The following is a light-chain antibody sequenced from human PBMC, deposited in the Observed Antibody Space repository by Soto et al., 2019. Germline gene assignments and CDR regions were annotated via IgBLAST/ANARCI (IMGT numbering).Light chain of an antibody. CDR3: QQYYDWPIT. CDR1: QSVSSN. J-gene: IGKJ5*01. V-gene: IGKV3-15*01. Sequence: EIVMTQSPATLSVSPGERATLSCRASQSVSSNLAWYQQKPGQAPRLLIYDASTRATCIPARFSGSGSGTEFTLTISSLQSEDFAVYYCQQYYDWPITFGQGTRLEI. CDR2: DAS.